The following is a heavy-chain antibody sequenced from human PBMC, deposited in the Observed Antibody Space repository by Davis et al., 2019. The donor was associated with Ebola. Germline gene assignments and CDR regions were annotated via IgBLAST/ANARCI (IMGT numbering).Heavy chain of an antibody. Sequence: AASVKVSCKASGYTFTSYDINWVRQATGQGLEWMGWMNPNSGNTGYAQKFQGRVTMTRNTFISIAYMELSSLRSEDTAVYYCAGAETDILTGYYKIWGQGTMVTVSS. CDR3: AGAETDILTGYYKI. V-gene: IGHV1-8*01. J-gene: IGHJ3*02. CDR2: MNPNSGNT. D-gene: IGHD3-9*01. CDR1: GYTFTSYD.